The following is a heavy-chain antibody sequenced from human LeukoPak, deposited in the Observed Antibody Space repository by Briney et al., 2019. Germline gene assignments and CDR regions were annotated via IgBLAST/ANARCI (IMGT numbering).Heavy chain of an antibody. Sequence: GGSLTLSCAASGFTFSSYAMSWVRQAPGKGLEWVSAISGSGENTNYADSVKGRFTMSRDNSRNMLYLQMNSLRDENTAKYYCAKTVSGSYSYQGGDYWGQGTLVTVSS. D-gene: IGHD3-16*02. J-gene: IGHJ4*02. CDR2: ISGSGENT. CDR3: AKTVSGSYSYQGGDY. V-gene: IGHV3-23*01. CDR1: GFTFSSYA.